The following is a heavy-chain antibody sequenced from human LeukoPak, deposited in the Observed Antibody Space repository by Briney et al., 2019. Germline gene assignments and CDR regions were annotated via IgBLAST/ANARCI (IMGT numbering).Heavy chain of an antibody. Sequence: SETLSLTCAVYGGSFSGYYWSWIREPPGKGLEWIGEINHSGSTNYNPSLKSRVTISVDTSKNQFSLKLSSVTAADTAVYYCARGAVWSGYNYWGQGTLVTVSS. CDR2: INHSGST. CDR1: GGSFSGYY. V-gene: IGHV4-34*01. J-gene: IGHJ4*02. CDR3: ARGAVWSGYNY. D-gene: IGHD3-3*01.